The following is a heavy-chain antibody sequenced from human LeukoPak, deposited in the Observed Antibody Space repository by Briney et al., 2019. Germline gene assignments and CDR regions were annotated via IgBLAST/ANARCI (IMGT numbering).Heavy chain of an antibody. J-gene: IGHJ4*02. Sequence: PSETLSLTCAVYGGSFSGYYWSWIRQPPGKGLEWIGETNHSGSTNYNPSLKSRVTISVDTSKNQFSLKLSSVTAADTAVYYCARGGGTYDSSGYYYVSFDYWGQGTLVTVSS. D-gene: IGHD3-22*01. CDR1: GGSFSGYY. CDR3: ARGGGTYDSSGYYYVSFDY. CDR2: TNHSGST. V-gene: IGHV4-34*01.